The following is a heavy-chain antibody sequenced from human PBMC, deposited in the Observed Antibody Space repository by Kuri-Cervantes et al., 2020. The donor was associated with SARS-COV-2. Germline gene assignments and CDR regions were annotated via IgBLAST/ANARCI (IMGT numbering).Heavy chain of an antibody. CDR3: ARARRSSGWYGAPFDY. J-gene: IGHJ4*02. CDR1: GFTFSSYS. CDR2: ISSSSSTI. Sequence: LSLTCAASGFTFSSYSMNWVRQAPGKGLEWVSYISSSSSTIYYADSVKGRFTIPRDNAKNSLYLQMNSLRDEDTAVYYCARARRSSGWYGAPFDYWGQGTLVTVSS. D-gene: IGHD6-19*01. V-gene: IGHV3-48*02.